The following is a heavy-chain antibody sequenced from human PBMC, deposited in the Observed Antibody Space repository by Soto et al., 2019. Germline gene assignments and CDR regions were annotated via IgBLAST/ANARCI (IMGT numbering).Heavy chain of an antibody. D-gene: IGHD6-13*01. V-gene: IGHV1-69*06. CDR3: AREHIAAAGSYFDY. Sequence: ASVKVSCKASGGTFSSYAISWVRQAPGQGLEWMGGIIPIFGTANYAQKLQGRVTITADKSTSTTYMELSSLRSEDTAVYYCAREHIAAAGSYFDYWGQGTLVTVSS. CDR1: GGTFSSYA. J-gene: IGHJ4*02. CDR2: IIPIFGTA.